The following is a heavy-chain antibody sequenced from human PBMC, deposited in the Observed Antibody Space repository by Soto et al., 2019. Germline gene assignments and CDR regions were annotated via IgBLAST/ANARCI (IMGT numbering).Heavy chain of an antibody. J-gene: IGHJ5*02. CDR3: ARGSYGAYVGWFDP. CDR1: GFTFSDHY. Sequence: EVQLVESGGGLVQPGGSLRLSCAASGFTFSDHYMDWVRQAPGKGLEWVGRIRNKANSYTTQYAASVNGRFTISRDDSQNSLYLQRNSPKTEDTAVYYCARGSYGAYVGWFDPWGQGTLVTVSS. D-gene: IGHD5-12*01. CDR2: IRNKANSYTT. V-gene: IGHV3-72*01.